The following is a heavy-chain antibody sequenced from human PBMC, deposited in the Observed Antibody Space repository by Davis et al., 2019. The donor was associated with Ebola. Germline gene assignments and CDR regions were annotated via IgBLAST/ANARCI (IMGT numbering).Heavy chain of an antibody. CDR3: ARFGIAAASIYYYFYGMDV. J-gene: IGHJ6*02. D-gene: IGHD6-13*01. CDR1: GFTFSSYA. Sequence: GESLKISCAASGFTFSSYAMSWVRQAPGKGLEWVSAISGSGGSTYYADSVKGRFTISRDNSKNTLYLQINSLRAEDTAVYYCARFGIAAASIYYYFYGMDVWGQGTTVTVSS. CDR2: ISGSGGST. V-gene: IGHV3-23*01.